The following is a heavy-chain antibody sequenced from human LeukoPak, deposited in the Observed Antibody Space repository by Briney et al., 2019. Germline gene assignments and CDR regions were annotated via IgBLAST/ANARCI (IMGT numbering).Heavy chain of an antibody. J-gene: IGHJ4*02. V-gene: IGHV3-53*01. Sequence: HPGGSLRLSCAASGFTVSSNYMSWVRQAPGKGPEWVSVIYSGGSTYYADSVKGRFTISRDSSKNTLYLQMNSLRAEDTAVYYCARGSRSSGWFDYWGQGTLVTVSS. CDR3: ARGSRSSGWFDY. CDR2: IYSGGST. D-gene: IGHD6-19*01. CDR1: GFTVSSNY.